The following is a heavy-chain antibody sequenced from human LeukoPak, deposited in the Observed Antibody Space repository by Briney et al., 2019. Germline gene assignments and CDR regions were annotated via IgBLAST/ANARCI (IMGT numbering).Heavy chain of an antibody. Sequence: ASVKVSCKASGYTFTSYGISWVRQAPGQGLEWMGWISAYNGNTNYAQKLQGRVTMTTDTSTSTAYIELRSLRSDDTVVYYCARVYGDYGDAFDIWGQGTMVTVSS. D-gene: IGHD4-17*01. CDR2: ISAYNGNT. CDR3: ARVYGDYGDAFDI. J-gene: IGHJ3*02. CDR1: GYTFTSYG. V-gene: IGHV1-18*01.